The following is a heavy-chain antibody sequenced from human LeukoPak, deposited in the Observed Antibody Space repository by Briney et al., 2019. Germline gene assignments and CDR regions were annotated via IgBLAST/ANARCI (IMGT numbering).Heavy chain of an antibody. Sequence: SETLSLTCTVPGDSISSYHWSWIRQPPGKGLEWIGYIYYSGITNYNPSLKSRVTISVDTSKNQFSLKLGSVTAADTAVYYCARVRRGSPDAFDIWGQGTMVTVSS. D-gene: IGHD1-26*01. CDR2: IYYSGIT. V-gene: IGHV4-59*01. CDR1: GDSISSYH. J-gene: IGHJ3*02. CDR3: ARVRRGSPDAFDI.